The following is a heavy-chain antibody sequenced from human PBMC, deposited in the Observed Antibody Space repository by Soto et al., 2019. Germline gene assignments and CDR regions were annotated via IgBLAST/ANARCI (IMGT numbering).Heavy chain of an antibody. CDR2: LYSGGAI. D-gene: IGHD3-10*01. J-gene: IGHJ6*02. V-gene: IGHV3-66*01. CDR3: ARDFGSGATGYYGMDV. Sequence: GGSLRLSCAASGFTVSNHYMSWVRQTPWKGLEWVSLLYSGGAIAYADSVKGRFTISRDNSKNTLYLQMNSLRAEDTAVYFCARDFGSGATGYYGMDVWGQGTTVTVSS. CDR1: GFTVSNHY.